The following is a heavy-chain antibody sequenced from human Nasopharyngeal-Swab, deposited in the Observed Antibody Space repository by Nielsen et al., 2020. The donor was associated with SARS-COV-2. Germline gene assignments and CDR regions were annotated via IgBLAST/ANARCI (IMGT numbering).Heavy chain of an antibody. D-gene: IGHD2-2*01. V-gene: IGHV1-69*06. Sequence: SVQVSCKASGGTFSSYAISWVRQAPGQGLEWMGGIIPIFGTANYEQTFQGRVTITADKSTRTAYMELSSLRSEDTAVYYCARDGGSYCSSTSCYVDYYYYYMDVWGKGTTVTVSS. CDR3: ARDGGSYCSSTSCYVDYYYYYMDV. J-gene: IGHJ6*03. CDR1: GGTFSSYA. CDR2: IIPIFGTA.